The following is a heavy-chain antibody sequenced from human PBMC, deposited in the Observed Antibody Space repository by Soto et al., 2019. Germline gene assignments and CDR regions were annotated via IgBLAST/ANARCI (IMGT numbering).Heavy chain of an antibody. J-gene: IGHJ5*02. Sequence: SETLSLTCTVSGASIISTTSSYYWGWIRQPPGKGLEWIGSVYYSGGTYLNPSLKSRVAISVDTPQNQFSLKLSSVTAADTAVYYCARHFPLRVVRSTYFDAWGQGTLVTVSS. V-gene: IGHV4-39*01. CDR1: GASIISTTSSYY. CDR2: VYYSGGT. D-gene: IGHD3-3*01. CDR3: ARHFPLRVVRSTYFDA.